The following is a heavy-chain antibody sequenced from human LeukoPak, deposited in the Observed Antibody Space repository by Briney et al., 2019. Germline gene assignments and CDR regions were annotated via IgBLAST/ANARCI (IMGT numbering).Heavy chain of an antibody. CDR3: AKLSIAVAGDDAFDI. CDR1: GFTFSSYG. J-gene: IGHJ3*02. D-gene: IGHD6-19*01. CDR2: ISYDGSNK. V-gene: IGHV3-30*18. Sequence: GGSLRLSCAASGFTFSSYGMHWVRQAPGKGLEWVAVISYDGSNKYYADSVKGRFTISRDNSKNTLYLQMSSLRAEDTAVYYCAKLSIAVAGDDAFDIWGQGTMVTVSS.